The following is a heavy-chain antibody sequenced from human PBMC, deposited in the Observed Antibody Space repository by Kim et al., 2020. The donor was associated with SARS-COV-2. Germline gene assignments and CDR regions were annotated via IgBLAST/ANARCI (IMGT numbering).Heavy chain of an antibody. V-gene: IGHV3-33*01. CDR2: IWYDGSEK. Sequence: GGSLRLSCAASGFTFRSNGMHWVRQAPGKGLEWVAVIWYDGSEKYYADSVNGRVTISRANSKNILYLQMNSLRVEDTAVYYFVRWGLGRRMDVWGKGTTVTVSS. J-gene: IGHJ6*03. CDR1: GFTFRSNG. D-gene: IGHD3-16*01. CDR3: VRWGLGRRMDV.